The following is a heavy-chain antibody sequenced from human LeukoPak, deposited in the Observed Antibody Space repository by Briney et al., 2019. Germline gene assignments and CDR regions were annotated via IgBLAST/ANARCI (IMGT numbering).Heavy chain of an antibody. Sequence: SETLSLTCAVSGGSISSNSYYWGWIRQPPGKGLEWLGSIYYSGSTYYNPSLKSRVTISVDRSKNQFSLKLSSVTAADTAVYYCARDPDPYYYDSSLAGAFDIWGQGTMVTVSS. D-gene: IGHD3-22*01. CDR3: ARDPDPYYYDSSLAGAFDI. CDR2: IYYSGST. CDR1: GGSISSNSYY. V-gene: IGHV4-39*07. J-gene: IGHJ3*02.